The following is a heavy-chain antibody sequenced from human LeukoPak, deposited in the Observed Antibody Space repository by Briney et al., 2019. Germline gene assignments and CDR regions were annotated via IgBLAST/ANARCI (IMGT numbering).Heavy chain of an antibody. Sequence: GGSLRLSCAASGFIFSNYAMSWVRQVPGRGLEGVSTIRSRGDSTDVADSVKGQFTISRDNSKNSLYLQMNTVRAEDTAVYYCVKGPRPDITVAHTVENWGQGTLVTVSS. CDR2: IRSRGDST. CDR1: GFIFSNYA. D-gene: IGHD6-19*01. CDR3: VKGPRPDITVAHTVEN. V-gene: IGHV3-23*01. J-gene: IGHJ4*02.